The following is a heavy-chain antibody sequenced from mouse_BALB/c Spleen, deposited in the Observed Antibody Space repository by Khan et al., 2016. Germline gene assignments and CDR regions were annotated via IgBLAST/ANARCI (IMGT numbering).Heavy chain of an antibody. Sequence: QVQLLQPGAELVRPGSSVKISCQASGFAFSLYWMNWVKQRPGQGLEWIGQIYPGDGDTDYNGKFKDKATLTADQSSSTAYMHLSSLTSEDAAVYCCARAGYGYDYWGQGTTLTVSS. V-gene: IGHV1-80*01. J-gene: IGHJ2*01. CDR1: GFAFSLYW. D-gene: IGHD2-14*01. CDR3: ARAGYGYDY. CDR2: IYPGDGDT.